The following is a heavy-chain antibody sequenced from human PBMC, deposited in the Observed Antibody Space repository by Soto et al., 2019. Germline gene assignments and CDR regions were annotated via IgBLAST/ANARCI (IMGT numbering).Heavy chain of an antibody. V-gene: IGHV4-4*02. CDR1: GGPIRSNHW. CDR2: IFHIGHT. Sequence: SETLSLTCVFSGGPIRSNHWWSWVRQTPGKGLEWIGEIFHIGHTNYNPSLKGRVTISLDQSKNQFSLKMTSMTAADTAVFYCARREYGMDVWGQGTTVTVSS. J-gene: IGHJ6*02. CDR3: ARREYGMDV.